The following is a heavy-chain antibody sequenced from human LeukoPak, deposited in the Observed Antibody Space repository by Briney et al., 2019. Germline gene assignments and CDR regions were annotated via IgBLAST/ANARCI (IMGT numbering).Heavy chain of an antibody. Sequence: PSETLSLTCTVSGGSISSSSYYWGWIRQPPGKGLEWIGSIYYSGSTYYNPSLKSRVTISVDTSKNQFSLKLSSVTAADTAVYYCARGSFYSSNWGQGTLVTVSS. CDR2: IYYSGST. D-gene: IGHD6-13*01. V-gene: IGHV4-39*07. CDR3: ARGSFYSSN. CDR1: GGSISSSSYY. J-gene: IGHJ4*02.